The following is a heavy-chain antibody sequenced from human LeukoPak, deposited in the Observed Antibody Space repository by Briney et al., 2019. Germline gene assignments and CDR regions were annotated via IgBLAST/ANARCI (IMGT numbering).Heavy chain of an antibody. Sequence: ASLKLSCKASGGTFTSYAISWVRHAPRQGLEWRVRFIPIFGIANYAQKFQGRVTITADKSTSTAYKELSSLRSEDTAVYYCARNYYDTPPDYWGQGTLVTVSS. CDR2: FIPIFGIA. J-gene: IGHJ4*02. CDR3: ARNYYDTPPDY. CDR1: GGTFTSYA. D-gene: IGHD3-22*01. V-gene: IGHV1-69*04.